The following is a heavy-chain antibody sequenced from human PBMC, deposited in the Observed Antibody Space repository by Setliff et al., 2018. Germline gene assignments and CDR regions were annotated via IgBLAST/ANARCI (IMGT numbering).Heavy chain of an antibody. Sequence: PGESLKISCKGSEYSFTSYWIGWVRQMPGKGLEWMGIIYPGDSDTRCSPSFQGQVTISADKSISTAYLQWSSLKASDTAMYYCARAPYYYDSSGSYFDYWGQGTLVTVSS. CDR1: EYSFTSYW. D-gene: IGHD3-22*01. V-gene: IGHV5-51*01. CDR3: ARAPYYYDSSGSYFDY. CDR2: IYPGDSDT. J-gene: IGHJ4*02.